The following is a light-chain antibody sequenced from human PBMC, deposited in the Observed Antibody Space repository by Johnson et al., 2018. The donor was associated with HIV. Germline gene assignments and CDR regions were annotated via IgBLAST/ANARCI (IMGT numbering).Light chain of an antibody. CDR2: DNN. V-gene: IGLV1-51*01. CDR1: SSNIGNNY. CDR3: GTWDSSLSVYV. Sequence: QSVVTQPPSVSAAPGQKVTISCSGSSSNIGNNYVSWYQQLPGTAPKLLIYDNNKRPSGISDRFSGSKSGTSATLGITGLQTGDEADYYCGTWDSSLSVYVFGTGTKVTVL. J-gene: IGLJ1*01.